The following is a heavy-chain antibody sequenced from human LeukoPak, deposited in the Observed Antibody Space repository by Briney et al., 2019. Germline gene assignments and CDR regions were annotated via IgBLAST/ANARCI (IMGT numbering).Heavy chain of an antibody. CDR1: GFTFSSYA. D-gene: IGHD6-6*01. CDR3: AKHPRLVRYFDS. CDR2: FSGTGEIT. J-gene: IGHJ4*02. V-gene: IGHV3-23*01. Sequence: GGSLRLSCAASGFTFSSYAMRWVRQAPGKGLEWVSTFSGTGEITYYADSVKGRFTISRDNSKNTLYLQLTSLRAEDTARYYCAKHPRLVRYFDSWGQGTLVTVSS.